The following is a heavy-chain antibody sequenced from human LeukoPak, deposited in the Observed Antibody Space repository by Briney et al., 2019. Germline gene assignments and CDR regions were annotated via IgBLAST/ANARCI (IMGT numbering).Heavy chain of an antibody. D-gene: IGHD5-18*01. V-gene: IGHV3-30-3*01. CDR2: ISYDGSNK. J-gene: IGHJ4*02. CDR3: ARDPSRGYSYGYEDY. Sequence: GGSLRLSCAASGFTFSSYAMYWVRQAPGKGLEWVAVISYDGSNKYYADSVKGRFTISRDNSKNTQYLQMNSLRVEDTAVYYCARDPSRGYSYGYEDYWGQGTLVTVSS. CDR1: GFTFSSYA.